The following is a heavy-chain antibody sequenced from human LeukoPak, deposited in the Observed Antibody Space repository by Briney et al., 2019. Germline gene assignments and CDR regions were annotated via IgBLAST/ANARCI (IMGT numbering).Heavy chain of an antibody. CDR2: ISGSGGST. V-gene: IGHV3-23*01. CDR3: AKDRGYSYGYDWGFDY. D-gene: IGHD5-18*01. CDR1: GFTFSSYA. J-gene: IGHJ4*02. Sequence: GGSLRLSCAASGFTFSSYAMSWVRQAPGKGLEWVSAISGSGGSTYYADSVKGRFIISRDNSKNTLYLQMNSLRAEDTAVYYCAKDRGYSYGYDWGFDYWGQGTLVTVSS.